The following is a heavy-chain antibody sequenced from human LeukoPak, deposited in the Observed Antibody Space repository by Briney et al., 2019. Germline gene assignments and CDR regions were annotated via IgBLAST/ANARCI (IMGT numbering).Heavy chain of an antibody. D-gene: IGHD3-10*01. J-gene: IGHJ4*02. CDR1: GFTLSRYV. CDR3: ARDSGMVRGPVDY. V-gene: IGHV1-46*01. Sequence: SLSLSCAPSGFTLSRYVLTWGRQSPGHGLEWWGGLNPSGVSTSYAQTLQGRVTTTRDTSTSTVYMELSSLRTEDTAAYYCARDSGMVRGPVDYWGQGTLVTVSS. CDR2: LNPSGVST.